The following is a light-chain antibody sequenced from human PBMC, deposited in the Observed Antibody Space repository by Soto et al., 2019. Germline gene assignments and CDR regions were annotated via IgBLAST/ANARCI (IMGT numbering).Light chain of an antibody. CDR1: QGIANY. J-gene: IGKJ2*01. CDR2: DAS. Sequence: DIQMTQSPSSLSASVGDRVTITCQASQGIANYLNWYQQKPGKAPKVLIYDASSLEKGVPSRFSGSGSGTDFTFTISSLQPEDIATYYCQQYDYRLPTFGQGTKLEIK. CDR3: QQYDYRLPT. V-gene: IGKV1-33*01.